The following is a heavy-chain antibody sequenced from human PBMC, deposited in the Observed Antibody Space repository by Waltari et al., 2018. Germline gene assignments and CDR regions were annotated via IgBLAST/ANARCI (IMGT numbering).Heavy chain of an antibody. CDR1: GGSISSGDYS. CDR2: IYHNGSI. CDR3: ARAPRVGEFPLSGVFYI. Sequence: QVQMQESGSGLVKPSQTLSLTCAVSGGSISSGDYSWTLIRQPPGKGLEWIGYIYHNGSIYDSSSLGSRVTISVDTSKNQFSLELISVTAADTAVYYCARAPRVGEFPLSGVFYIWGQGTMVTVSS. D-gene: IGHD3-10*01. J-gene: IGHJ3*02. V-gene: IGHV4-30-2*01.